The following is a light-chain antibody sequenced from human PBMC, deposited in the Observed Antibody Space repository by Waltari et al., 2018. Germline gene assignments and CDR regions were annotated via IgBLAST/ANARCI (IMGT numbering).Light chain of an antibody. J-gene: IGKJ1*01. Sequence: AIKMTETQASMSEAVGDRVTITCQESQDISNNLAWYQQKPGKAPTLLIYKTSTLQGGVPSRFSGSGSGTVFALTIRGLQPEDFATYYCQHGYGSPPTFGRGTKVEI. CDR1: QDISNN. CDR2: KTS. V-gene: IGKV1-6*02. CDR3: QHGYGSPPT.